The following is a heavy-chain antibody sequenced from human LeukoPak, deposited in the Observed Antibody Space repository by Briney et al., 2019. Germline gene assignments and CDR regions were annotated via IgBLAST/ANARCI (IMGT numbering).Heavy chain of an antibody. CDR1: GFTFDDYA. CDR2: ISWNSGSI. J-gene: IGHJ4*02. D-gene: IGHD6-13*01. V-gene: IGHV3-9*01. Sequence: GGSLRLSCAASGFTFDDYAMHWVRHAPGKGLEWVSGISWNSGSIGYADSVKGRFTISRDNAKNSLYLQMNSLRPEDTALYYCAKDLSCSSSWPFDYWGQGTLVTVSS. CDR3: AKDLSCSSSWPFDY.